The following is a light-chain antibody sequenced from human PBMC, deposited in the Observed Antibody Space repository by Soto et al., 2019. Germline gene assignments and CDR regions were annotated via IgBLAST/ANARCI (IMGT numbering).Light chain of an antibody. CDR1: SGHRSYI. CDR2: LEGSGSY. J-gene: IGLJ2*01. CDR3: ETWDSNIRV. Sequence: QAVVTQSSSASASLRSSVKLTCTLSSGHRSYIIAWHQQQPGKAPRYLMKLEGSGSYNKGSGVPDRFSGSSSGADRYLTMSNLQSADEADYYCETWDSNIRVFGGGTKVTVL. V-gene: IGLV4-60*03.